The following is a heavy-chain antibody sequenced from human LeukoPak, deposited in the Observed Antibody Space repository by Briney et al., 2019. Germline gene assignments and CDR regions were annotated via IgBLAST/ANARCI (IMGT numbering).Heavy chain of an antibody. J-gene: IGHJ5*02. CDR1: GGSISSSHYY. CDR2: IYYSGST. D-gene: IGHD3-10*01. Sequence: PSETLSLTCTVSGGSISSSHYYWGWIRQPPGKGLEWIGSIYYSGSTYYNPSLKSRVTVSVDTSKNQFSLKLSSVTAADTAVYYCARRRLYYYGSGSYDWFDPWGQGTLVTVSS. V-gene: IGHV4-39*07. CDR3: ARRRLYYYGSGSYDWFDP.